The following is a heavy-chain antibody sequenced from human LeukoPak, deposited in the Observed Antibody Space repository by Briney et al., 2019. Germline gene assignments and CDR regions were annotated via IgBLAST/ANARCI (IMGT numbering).Heavy chain of an antibody. CDR1: GYTFTGYY. CDR3: ASLYYYDSSGYYARDY. J-gene: IGHJ4*02. V-gene: IGHV1-2*02. D-gene: IGHD3-22*01. CDR2: INPNSGGT. Sequence: ASVKVSFKASGYTFTGYYMHWVRQAPGQGLEWMGWINPNSGGTNYAQKFQGRVTMTRDTSISTAYMELSRLRSDDTAVYYCASLYYYDSSGYYARDYWGQGTLVTVSS.